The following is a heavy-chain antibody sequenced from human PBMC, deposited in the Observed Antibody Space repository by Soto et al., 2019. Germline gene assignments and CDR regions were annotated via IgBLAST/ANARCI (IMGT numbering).Heavy chain of an antibody. D-gene: IGHD3-10*01. V-gene: IGHV4-4*02. CDR1: SGSISSSNC. CDR2: IYHSGST. CDR3: ARVRRTMVRGTKQDTYYYYYYMDV. J-gene: IGHJ6*03. Sequence: SETLSLTCAVSSGSISSSNCWSWVRQPPGKGLEWIGEIYHSGSTNYNPSLKSRVTISVDKSKNQFSLKLSSVTAADTAVYYCARVRRTMVRGTKQDTYYYYYYMDVWGKGTTVTVSS.